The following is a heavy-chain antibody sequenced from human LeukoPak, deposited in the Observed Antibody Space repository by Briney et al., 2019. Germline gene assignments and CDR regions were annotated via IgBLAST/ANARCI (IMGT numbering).Heavy chain of an antibody. CDR1: GYSFISYW. CDR3: ARHQIQTVRGAKWSTNYYYYYYMDV. Sequence: GESLKISCKGSGYSFISYWIGWVRQMPGKGLEWMGIIYPGDSDTRYSPSFQGQVTISADKSISTAYLQWSSLKASDTAMCYCARHQIQTVRGAKWSTNYYYYYYMDVWGKGTTVTISS. J-gene: IGHJ6*03. D-gene: IGHD3-10*01. V-gene: IGHV5-51*01. CDR2: IYPGDSDT.